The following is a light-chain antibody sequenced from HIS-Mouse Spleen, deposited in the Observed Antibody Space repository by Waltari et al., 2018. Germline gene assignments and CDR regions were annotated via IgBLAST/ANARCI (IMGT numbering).Light chain of an antibody. CDR1: SSHVRSYNL. J-gene: IGLJ2*01. CDR2: EGS. V-gene: IGLV2-23*03. Sequence: PGQSITISCTGTSSHVRSYNLVSWYQPHPGKAPKLMIYEGSKRPSGVSNRFSGSKSGNTASLTISGLQAEDEADYYCCSYAGSSTFEVFGGGTKLTVL. CDR3: CSYAGSSTFEV.